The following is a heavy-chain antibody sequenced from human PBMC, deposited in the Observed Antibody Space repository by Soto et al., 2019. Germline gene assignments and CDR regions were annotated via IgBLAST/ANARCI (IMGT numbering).Heavy chain of an antibody. Sequence: GGSLRLSCAASGFTFSNAWMSWVRQAPGKGLEWVGRIKSKTDGGTTDYAAPVKGRFTISRDDSKNTLYLQMNSLKTEDTAVYYCLYYYDSSGYYFLDYWGQGTLVTVSS. CDR2: IKSKTDGGTT. CDR1: GFTFSNAW. J-gene: IGHJ4*02. V-gene: IGHV3-15*01. CDR3: LYYYDSSGYYFLDY. D-gene: IGHD3-22*01.